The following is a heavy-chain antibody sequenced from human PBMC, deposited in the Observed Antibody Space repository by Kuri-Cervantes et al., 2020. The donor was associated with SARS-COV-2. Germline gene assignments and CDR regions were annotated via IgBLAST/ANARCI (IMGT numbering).Heavy chain of an antibody. CDR2: ISGSGSST. V-gene: IGHV3-23*01. CDR3: AKGPYYDSWSGYDTTVLFDYYGMDV. CDR1: GFTFSRYA. Sequence: GGSLRLSCAGSGFTFSRYAMSWVRQAPGKGLEWVSAISGSGSSTYYADSVKGRFTISRDNSNNTLYLQMNSLRAEDTAVYYCAKGPYYDSWSGYDTTVLFDYYGMDVWGQGTTVTVSS. J-gene: IGHJ6*02. D-gene: IGHD3-3*01.